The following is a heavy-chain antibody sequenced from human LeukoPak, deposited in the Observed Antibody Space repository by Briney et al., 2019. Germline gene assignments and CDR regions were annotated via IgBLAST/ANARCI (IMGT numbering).Heavy chain of an antibody. Sequence: SETLSLTCTVSGGSISSYYWSWIRQPPGKGPEWIGYIYYSGSTNYNPSLKSRVTISVDTSKNQFSLKLSSVTAADTAVYYCARGIPPRGWGQGTLVTVPS. J-gene: IGHJ4*02. CDR1: GGSISSYY. D-gene: IGHD2-21*01. V-gene: IGHV4-59*01. CDR2: IYYSGST. CDR3: ARGIPPRG.